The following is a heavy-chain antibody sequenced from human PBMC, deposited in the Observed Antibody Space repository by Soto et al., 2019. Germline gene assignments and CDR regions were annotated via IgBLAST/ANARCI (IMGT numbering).Heavy chain of an antibody. V-gene: IGHV1-69*06. D-gene: IGHD6-19*01. CDR2: IIPIFGTA. CDR3: AEVAVDGPYYYYGMDV. J-gene: IGHJ6*02. Sequence: SVKVSCKASGGTFSSYAISRVRQAPGQGLEWMGGIIPIFGTANYAQKFQGRVTITADKSTSTAYMELSSLRSEDTAVYYCAEVAVDGPYYYYGMDVWGQGTTVTVSS. CDR1: GGTFSSYA.